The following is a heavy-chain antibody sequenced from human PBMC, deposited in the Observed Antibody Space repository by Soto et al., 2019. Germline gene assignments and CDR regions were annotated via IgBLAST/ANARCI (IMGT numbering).Heavy chain of an antibody. J-gene: IGHJ4*02. D-gene: IGHD3-10*01. CDR2: IYHSGST. V-gene: IGHV4-4*02. CDR3: AGEGSGSYYVDY. CDR1: GGSISSSNW. Sequence: PSETLSLTCAVSGGSISSSNWWSWVRQPPGKGLEWIGEIYHSGSTNYNPSLKSRVTISVDKSKNQFSLKLSSVTAADTAVYYCAGEGSGSYYVDYWGQGTLVTVSS.